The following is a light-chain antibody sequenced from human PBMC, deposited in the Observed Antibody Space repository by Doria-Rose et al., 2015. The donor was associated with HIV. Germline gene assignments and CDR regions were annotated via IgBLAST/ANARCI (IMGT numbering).Light chain of an antibody. CDR1: QSLLYTSKNY. J-gene: IGKJ3*01. V-gene: IGKV4-1*01. Sequence: IVLTQSPESLGMSLGERATLNSKSNQSLLYTSKNYLAWYQQKPGQTPKLLIYWASTRQSGVPARFSGSGSGTDFTLTISSLEAEDAAVYYCQQYYDTPSFGPGTTVDIK. CDR3: QQYYDTPS. CDR2: WAS.